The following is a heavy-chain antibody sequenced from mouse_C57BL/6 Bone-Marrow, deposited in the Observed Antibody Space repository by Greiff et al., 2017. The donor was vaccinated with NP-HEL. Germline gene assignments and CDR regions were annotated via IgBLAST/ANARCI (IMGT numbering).Heavy chain of an antibody. Sequence: DVQLVESEGGLVQPGSSMKLSCTASGFTFSDYYMAWVRQVPEKGLEWVANINHDGSSTYYLDSLKSRFIISRDNAKNILYLQMSSLKSEDTATYYCARDSYSNYYAMDYWGQGTSVTVSS. J-gene: IGHJ4*01. V-gene: IGHV5-16*01. CDR1: GFTFSDYY. CDR2: INHDGSST. CDR3: ARDSYSNYYAMDY. D-gene: IGHD2-5*01.